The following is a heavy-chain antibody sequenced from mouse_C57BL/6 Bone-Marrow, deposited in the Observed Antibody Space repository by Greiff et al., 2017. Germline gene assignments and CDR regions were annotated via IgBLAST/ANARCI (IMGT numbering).Heavy chain of an antibody. CDR3: ARSDGYDLYYFDY. V-gene: IGHV1-81*01. Sequence: QVHVKQSGAELARPGASVKLSCKASGYTFTSYGISWVKQRTGQGLEWIGEIYPRSGNTYYNEKFKGKATLTADKSSSTAYMELRSLTSEDSAVYFCARSDGYDLYYFDYWGQGTTLTVSS. CDR1: GYTFTSYG. J-gene: IGHJ2*01. CDR2: IYPRSGNT. D-gene: IGHD2-2*01.